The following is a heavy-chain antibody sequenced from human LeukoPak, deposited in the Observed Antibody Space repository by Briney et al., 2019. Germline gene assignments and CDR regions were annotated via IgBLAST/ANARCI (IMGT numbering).Heavy chain of an antibody. CDR2: GHYSGNT. V-gene: IGHV4-59*08. J-gene: IGHJ4*02. D-gene: IGHD2-8*01. CDR1: ATSITSYY. Sequence: SETLSLNCTVSATSITSYYWNWIRQAPGQGPEWIGYGHYSGNTKYNPPLKSRVTISVDTSKNQFSLRLSSVTAADTAVYFCAKWASDNRAFDLWGQGTLVTVSS. CDR3: AKWASDNRAFDL.